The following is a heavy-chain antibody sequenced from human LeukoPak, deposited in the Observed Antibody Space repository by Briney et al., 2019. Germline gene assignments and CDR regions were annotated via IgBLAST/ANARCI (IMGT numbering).Heavy chain of an antibody. V-gene: IGHV4-34*01. CDR1: GGSFSGYY. D-gene: IGHD3-10*01. Sequence: SETLSLTCAVHGGSFSGYYWSWIRQPPGKGLEWIGEINHSGSTNYNPSLKSRVTISVDTSKNQFSLKLSSVTAADTAVYYCARGPYYYGSGSYWNWFDPWGQGTLVTVSS. CDR2: INHSGST. CDR3: ARGPYYYGSGSYWNWFDP. J-gene: IGHJ5*02.